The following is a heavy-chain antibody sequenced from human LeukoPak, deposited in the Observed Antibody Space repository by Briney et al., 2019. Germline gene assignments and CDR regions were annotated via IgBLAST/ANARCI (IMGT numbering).Heavy chain of an antibody. CDR1: GYTLTELS. CDR2: FDPKDGET. D-gene: IGHD6-19*01. J-gene: IGHJ4*02. CDR3: ATYRSGYDYNY. Sequence: ASVKVSCKLSGYTLTELSKHWVRQAPGKGLEWMGGFDPKDGETIYAQKFQGRITMTEDTSTDTAYMELSSLRSEDTAVYYCATYRSGYDYNYWGQGTLVTVSS. V-gene: IGHV1-24*01.